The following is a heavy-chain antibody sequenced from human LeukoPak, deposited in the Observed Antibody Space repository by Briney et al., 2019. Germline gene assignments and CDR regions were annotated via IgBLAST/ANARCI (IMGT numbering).Heavy chain of an antibody. Sequence: PGRSLRLSCAASGFTFSSYAMHWVRQAPGKGLEWVAVISFDASNKYYADSVKGRFTISRDNSKNTLYLQMGSLRAEDMAVYYCARDQWARGYGDYRGDAFDIWGQGTMVTVSS. D-gene: IGHD4-17*01. CDR1: GFTFSSYA. J-gene: IGHJ3*02. CDR3: ARDQWARGYGDYRGDAFDI. CDR2: ISFDASNK. V-gene: IGHV3-30*14.